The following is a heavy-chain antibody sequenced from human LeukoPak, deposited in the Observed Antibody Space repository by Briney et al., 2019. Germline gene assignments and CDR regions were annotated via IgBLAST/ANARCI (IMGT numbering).Heavy chain of an antibody. CDR1: GFTFSDYY. J-gene: IGHJ4*02. Sequence: GGSLRLSCAASGFTFSDYYMSWIRQAPGKGLEWVSYISSSGSTIYSADSVKGRFTISRDNAKNPLYLQMNSLSAEDTAVYYCASSTDGFLFDYWGQGTLVTVSS. D-gene: IGHD3-3*01. V-gene: IGHV3-11*01. CDR2: ISSSGSTI. CDR3: ASSTDGFLFDY.